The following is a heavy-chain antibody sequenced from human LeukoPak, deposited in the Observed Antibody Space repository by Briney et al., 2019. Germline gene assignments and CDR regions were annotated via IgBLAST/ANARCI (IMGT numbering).Heavy chain of an antibody. V-gene: IGHV4-39*01. Sequence: SETLSLTCTVSGGSVSGSSYYWAWIRQPPGKELEWIGSIFYTEGSSYNPSLKSPIAISLDTSRNQFCLKLSSVTAADTAVYYCARHERSTMGRRPMEGGDYWGQGTLVTVSS. CDR3: ARHERSTMGRRPMEGGDY. CDR2: IFYTEGS. D-gene: IGHD3-10*01. J-gene: IGHJ4*02. CDR1: GGSVSGSSYY.